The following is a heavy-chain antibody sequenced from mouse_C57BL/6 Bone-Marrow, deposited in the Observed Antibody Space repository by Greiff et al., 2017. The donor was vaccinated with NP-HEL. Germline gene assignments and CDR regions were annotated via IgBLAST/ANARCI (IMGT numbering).Heavy chain of an antibody. CDR2: IYPRSGLT. D-gene: IGHD1-1*01. Sequence: QVQLQQSGPELARPGASVKLSCKASGYAFTRSCISWLKQRTGKGLEWIGQIYPRSGLTYYNENFKGKATLTADKSSSTAYMELRSLTSEDSAVYYCARSLYGSLYADWGQGPLVTVS. J-gene: IGHJ3*01. CDR3: ARSLYGSLYAD. V-gene: IGHV1-81*01. CDR1: GYAFTRSC.